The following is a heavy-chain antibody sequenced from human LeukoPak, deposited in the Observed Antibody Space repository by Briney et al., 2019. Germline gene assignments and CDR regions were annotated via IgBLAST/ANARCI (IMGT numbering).Heavy chain of an antibody. Sequence: SETLSLTCAVSGGSFSGYYWSWIRQPPGKGLEWIGEINHSGSTNYNPSLKSRVTISVDTSKNQFSLKLSSVTAADTAVYYCARGPAREFPGHWGQGTLVTVSS. J-gene: IGHJ4*02. D-gene: IGHD3-10*01. CDR2: INHSGST. CDR3: ARGPAREFPGH. CDR1: GGSFSGYY. V-gene: IGHV4-34*01.